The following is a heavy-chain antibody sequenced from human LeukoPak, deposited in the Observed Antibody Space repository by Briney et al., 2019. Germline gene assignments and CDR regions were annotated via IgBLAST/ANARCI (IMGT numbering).Heavy chain of an antibody. CDR1: GFIYTNWW. J-gene: IGHJ4*02. Sequence: PGGSLRLSCAASGFIYTNWWMNWVRQAPGKGLEWVANINTDGTGKYYVDSVKGRFTVSRDNTKNSLYLEMAILKAEDTAVYYCTRISLGQGLDSWGQGILVTVSS. V-gene: IGHV3-7*01. CDR2: INTDGTGK. CDR3: TRISLGQGLDS.